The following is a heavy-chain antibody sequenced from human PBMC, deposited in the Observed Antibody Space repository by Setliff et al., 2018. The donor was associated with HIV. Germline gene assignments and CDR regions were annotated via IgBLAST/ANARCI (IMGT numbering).Heavy chain of an antibody. Sequence: PGGSLRLSCATSGFTFDDHAMHWVRQVPGKGLEWVSGISWNSRSFGYADSVKGRFTISRDNDKNSLYLQMNSLRTEDTALYYCARGLTHGYSYGYWDSWGRGTLVTVSS. D-gene: IGHD5-18*01. J-gene: IGHJ4*02. CDR3: ARGLTHGYSYGYWDS. V-gene: IGHV3-9*01. CDR1: GFTFDDHA. CDR2: ISWNSRSF.